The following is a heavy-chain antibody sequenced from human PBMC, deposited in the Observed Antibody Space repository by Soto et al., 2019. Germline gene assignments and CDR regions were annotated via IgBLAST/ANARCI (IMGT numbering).Heavy chain of an antibody. CDR3: ARYSGYIHSFDY. Sequence: SETLSLTCTVSGGSISSYYWSWIRQPPGKGLEWIGYIYYSGSTNYNPSLKSRVTISVDTSKNQFSLKLSSVTAADTAVYYCARYSGYIHSFDYWGQGTLVTVSS. V-gene: IGHV4-59*08. D-gene: IGHD5-12*01. CDR1: GGSISSYY. CDR2: IYYSGST. J-gene: IGHJ4*02.